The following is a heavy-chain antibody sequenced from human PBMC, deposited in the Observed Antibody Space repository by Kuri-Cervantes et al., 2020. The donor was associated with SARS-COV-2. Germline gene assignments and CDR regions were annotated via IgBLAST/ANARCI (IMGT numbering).Heavy chain of an antibody. D-gene: IGHD3-10*01. J-gene: IGHJ6*02. Sequence: ESLKISCAVSGYSISSGYYWGWIRQPPGKGLEWIGSIYHSGSTYYNPSLKSRVTISVDTSKNQFSLKLSSVTAADTAVYFCARLKIDSPATGGYYRWFNGMDIWGQGTTVTVSS. CDR3: ARLKIDSPATGGYYRWFNGMDI. CDR2: IYHSGST. V-gene: IGHV4-38-2*01. CDR1: GYSISSGYY.